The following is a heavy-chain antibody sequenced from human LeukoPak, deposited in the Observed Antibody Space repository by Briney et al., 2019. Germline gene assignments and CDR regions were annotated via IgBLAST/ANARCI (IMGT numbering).Heavy chain of an antibody. CDR1: GFSLSTSGVG. CDR2: IYWDDDK. CDR3: AHTLGYYDSSGYYYFEDY. Sequence: SGPTLVKPTQTLTLTCTFSGFSLSTSGVGVGWIRQPPGKALEWLALIYWDDDKRYSPSLKIRLTITKDTSKNQVVLTMPNMDPVDTATYYCAHTLGYYDSSGYYYFEDYWGQGTLVTVSS. D-gene: IGHD3-22*01. V-gene: IGHV2-5*02. J-gene: IGHJ4*02.